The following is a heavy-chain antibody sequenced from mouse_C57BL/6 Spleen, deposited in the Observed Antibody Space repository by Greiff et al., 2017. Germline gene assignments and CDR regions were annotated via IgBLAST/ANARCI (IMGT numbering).Heavy chain of an antibody. J-gene: IGHJ4*01. CDR1: GFTFSDYG. D-gene: IGHD2-4*01. V-gene: IGHV5-17*01. Sequence: EVKLVESGGGLVKPGGSLKLSCAASGFTFSDYGMHWVRQAPEKGLEWVAYISSGSSTIYYADTVKGRFTLSRDNAKNTLFLQMTSLRSEDTAMYYCARNYDYERRFLYAMDYWGQGTSVTVSS. CDR2: ISSGSSTI. CDR3: ARNYDYERRFLYAMDY.